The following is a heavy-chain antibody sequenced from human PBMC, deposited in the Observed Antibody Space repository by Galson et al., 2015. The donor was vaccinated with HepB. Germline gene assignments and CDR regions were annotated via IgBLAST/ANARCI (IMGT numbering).Heavy chain of an antibody. CDR2: ISYDGSNK. V-gene: IGHV3-30*18. D-gene: IGHD2-2*01. J-gene: IGHJ6*03. Sequence: SLRLSCAASGFTFSSYGMHWVRQAPGKGLEWVAVISYDGSNKYYADSVKGRFTISRDNSKNTLYLQMNSLRAEDTAVYYCAKSGSTRIAGYYYYYMDVWGKGTTVTVSS. CDR3: AKSGSTRIAGYYYYYMDV. CDR1: GFTFSSYG.